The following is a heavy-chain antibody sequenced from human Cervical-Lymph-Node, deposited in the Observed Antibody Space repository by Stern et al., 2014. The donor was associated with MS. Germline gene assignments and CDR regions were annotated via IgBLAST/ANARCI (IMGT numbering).Heavy chain of an antibody. V-gene: IGHV4-59*01. Sequence: QVQLVESGPGLVKPSETLSLTCTVSGDSISSYYWSWIRQPPGKGLEWIGYIYYSGSTNYNPSLKSRVTISVDTSKNQFSLKLSSVTAADTAVYYCARAVEQWLVFDYWGQGTPVTVSS. CDR1: GDSISSYY. J-gene: IGHJ4*02. CDR3: ARAVEQWLVFDY. D-gene: IGHD6-19*01. CDR2: IYYSGST.